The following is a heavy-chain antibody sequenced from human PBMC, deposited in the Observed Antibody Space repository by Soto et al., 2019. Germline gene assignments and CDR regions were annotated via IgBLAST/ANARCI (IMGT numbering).Heavy chain of an antibody. CDR3: ARVSGSYLPDY. D-gene: IGHD6-19*01. J-gene: IGHJ4*02. CDR1: GYTFTNYA. V-gene: IGHV1-3*05. Sequence: QVQLVQSGAEEKKPGASVKVSCKASGYTFTNYAMHWVRQAPGQRLEWMGWINAGNGNTKYSQKFQGRVTITRDTSESTAYMALSSLRTEDTAVYYCARVSGSYLPDYWGQGPLVTVSS. CDR2: INAGNGNT.